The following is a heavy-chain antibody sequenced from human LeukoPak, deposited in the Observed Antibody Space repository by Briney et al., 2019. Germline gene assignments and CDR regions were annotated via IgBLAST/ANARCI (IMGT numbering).Heavy chain of an antibody. CDR3: ARDFSNRKKYCSGGSCYSVGAPLDY. V-gene: IGHV3-23*01. D-gene: IGHD2-15*01. CDR2: ISGSGGGT. CDR1: GFTFSSFA. Sequence: GGSLRLSCAASGFTFSSFAMSWVRQAPGKGLEWVSTISGSGGGTWYADSVKGRFAISRDNSKNTLYLQMNSLRAEDTAVYYCARDFSNRKKYCSGGSCYSVGAPLDYWGQGTLVTVSS. J-gene: IGHJ4*02.